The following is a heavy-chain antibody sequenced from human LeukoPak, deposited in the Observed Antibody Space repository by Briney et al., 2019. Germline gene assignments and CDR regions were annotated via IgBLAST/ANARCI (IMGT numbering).Heavy chain of an antibody. J-gene: IGHJ6*02. CDR3: ARDGSRPYCSSTSCYGYYYYYGMDV. V-gene: IGHV4-59*01. CDR2: IYYSGST. Sequence: SETLSLTCTVSVGSISSYYWSWIRQPPWKGLEWIGYIYYSGSTNYNPSLKSRVTISVDTSKNQFSLKLSSVTAADTAVYYCARDGSRPYCSSTSCYGYYYYYGMDVWGQGTTVTVSS. CDR1: VGSISSYY. D-gene: IGHD2-2*01.